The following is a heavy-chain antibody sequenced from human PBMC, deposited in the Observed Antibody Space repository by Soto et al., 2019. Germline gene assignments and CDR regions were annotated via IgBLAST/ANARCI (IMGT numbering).Heavy chain of an antibody. CDR1: GFTFISYS. CDR3: AKKVNSGSGSQYFDY. CDR2: FRTSGDGGTT. Sequence: GWSLRLACASSGFTFISYSMSWVRQAPGKGLEWVSGFRTSGDGGTTYYADSVKGRFTISRDNSKNTLFLQMNSLRAEDTAIYYCAKKVNSGSGSQYFDYWGQGTLVTVSS. V-gene: IGHV3-23*01. J-gene: IGHJ4*02. D-gene: IGHD3-10*01.